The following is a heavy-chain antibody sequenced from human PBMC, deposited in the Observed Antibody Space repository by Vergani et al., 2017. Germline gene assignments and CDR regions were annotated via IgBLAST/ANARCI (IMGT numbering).Heavy chain of an antibody. CDR1: GGSISSYY. J-gene: IGHJ6*03. CDR2: IYTSGST. Sequence: QVQLQESGPGLVKPSETLSLTCTVSGGSISSYYWSWIRQPAGKGLEWIGRIYTSGSTTYNPSLKSRVTMSVDTSKNQFSLKLSSVTAADTAVYYCARGRIAAPRVYYYMDVWGKGTTVTVSS. V-gene: IGHV4-4*07. D-gene: IGHD6-6*01. CDR3: ARGRIAAPRVYYYMDV.